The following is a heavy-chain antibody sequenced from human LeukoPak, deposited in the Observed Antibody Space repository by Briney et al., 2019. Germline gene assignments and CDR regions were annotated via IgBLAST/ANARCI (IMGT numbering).Heavy chain of an antibody. CDR1: GFTFSSYW. Sequence: GGSLRLSCAASGFTFSSYWMSWVRQAPGKGLEWVANIKQDGSEEYYVDSVKGRFTISRDNAKNSLYLQMNSLRAEDTAVYYCARVDDFWSGYYLDYWGQGTLVTVSS. CDR3: ARVDDFWSGYYLDY. CDR2: IKQDGSEE. V-gene: IGHV3-7*01. J-gene: IGHJ4*02. D-gene: IGHD3-3*01.